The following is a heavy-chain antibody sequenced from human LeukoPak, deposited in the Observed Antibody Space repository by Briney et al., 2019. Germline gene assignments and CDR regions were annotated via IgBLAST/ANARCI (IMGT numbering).Heavy chain of an antibody. CDR2: IYHSGST. J-gene: IGHJ4*02. CDR3: ARDLDSSSWNYFDY. Sequence: SGTLSLTCAVSGGSISSSNWWSWVRQPPGKGLEWIGEIYHSGSTNYNPSLKSRVTISVDKSKNQFSLKLSSVTAADTAVYYCARDLDSSSWNYFDYWGQGTLVTVSS. CDR1: GGSISSSNW. V-gene: IGHV4-4*02. D-gene: IGHD6-13*01.